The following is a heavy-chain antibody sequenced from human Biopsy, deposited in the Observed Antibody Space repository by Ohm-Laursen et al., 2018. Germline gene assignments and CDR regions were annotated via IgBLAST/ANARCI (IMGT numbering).Heavy chain of an antibody. V-gene: IGHV4-38-2*02. D-gene: IGHD6-13*01. Sequence: TLSLTCSVSGYSISTAYYWAWIRQPPGKGLEWIASIYHIGSTNYNPPLKSRVSISVDTSKDQFSLRLTSVTAADTAVYYCARVGRAAPFDPWGQGTLVTVSS. J-gene: IGHJ5*02. CDR2: IYHIGST. CDR3: ARVGRAAPFDP. CDR1: GYSISTAYY.